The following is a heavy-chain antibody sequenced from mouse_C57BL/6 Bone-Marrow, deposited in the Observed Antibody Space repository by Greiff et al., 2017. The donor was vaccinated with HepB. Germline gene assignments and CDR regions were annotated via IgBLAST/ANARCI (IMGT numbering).Heavy chain of an antibody. CDR1: GFTFSDFY. CDR2: SRNKANDYTT. CDR3: ARDAGYGNFYWYFDV. Sequence: EVKLMESGGGLVQSGRSLRLSCATSGFTFSDFYMEWVRQAPGKGLEWIAASRNKANDYTTEYSASVKGRFIVSRDTSQSILYLQMNALRAEDTAIYYCARDAGYGNFYWYFDVWGTGTTVTVSS. D-gene: IGHD2-10*02. V-gene: IGHV7-1*01. J-gene: IGHJ1*03.